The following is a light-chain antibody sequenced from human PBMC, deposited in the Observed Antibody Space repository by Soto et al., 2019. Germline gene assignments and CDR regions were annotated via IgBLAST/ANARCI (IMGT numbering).Light chain of an antibody. V-gene: IGKV1-5*01. J-gene: IGKJ2*01. CDR1: QSISSW. CDR2: DAS. Sequence: DIPMTQSPSTLSASVGDRVTITCRASQSISSWLAWYQQKPGKAPKLLIYDASSLESGVPSRFSGSGSGTQFTRTISSLQPDDFATYYCQQYNSYSRTFGQGTKLEIK. CDR3: QQYNSYSRT.